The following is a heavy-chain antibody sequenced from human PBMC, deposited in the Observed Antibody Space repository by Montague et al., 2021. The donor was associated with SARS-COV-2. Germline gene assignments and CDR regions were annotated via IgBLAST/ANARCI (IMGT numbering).Heavy chain of an antibody. V-gene: IGHV4-4*07. D-gene: IGHD3-10*01. J-gene: IGHJ6*02. CDR2: IYTSGST. Sequence: SETLSPTRTVSGGSISSYYWSWIRQPAGKGLEWIGRIYTSGSTNYNPSLKSRVTMSVDTSKNQFSLKLSSVTAADTAVYYCAREAWFGDKTSASEYYGMDVWGQGTTVTVSS. CDR3: AREAWFGDKTSASEYYGMDV. CDR1: GGSISSYY.